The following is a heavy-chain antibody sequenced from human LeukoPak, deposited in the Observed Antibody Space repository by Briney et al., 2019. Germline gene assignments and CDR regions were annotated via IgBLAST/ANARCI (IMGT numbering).Heavy chain of an antibody. Sequence: GGSLRLSCAASGFTFSDYYMSWIRQAPGKGLEWVSYISTSGSTMYYAGSVKGRFTISRDNAENSLYLQMNSLRAEDTAVYYCARGWGSAALIFDCWGQGTLVTVSS. V-gene: IGHV3-11*01. CDR1: GFTFSDYY. CDR2: ISTSGSTM. D-gene: IGHD6-13*01. J-gene: IGHJ4*02. CDR3: ARGWGSAALIFDC.